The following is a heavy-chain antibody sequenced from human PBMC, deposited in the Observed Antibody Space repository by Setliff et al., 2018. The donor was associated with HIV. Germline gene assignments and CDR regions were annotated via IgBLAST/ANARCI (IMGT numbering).Heavy chain of an antibody. CDR3: ARLSSAAMWGGGAFDI. CDR1: GYTFTSHT. CDR2: INAGNGNT. V-gene: IGHV1-3*01. Sequence: ASVKVSCKPSGYTFTSHTIHWVRQAPGQGLEWMGWINAGNGNTKYSQKFQSRVTITRDTSATTAFMELSSLGFEDTAVYYCARLSSAAMWGGGAFDIWGQGTMVTVSS. D-gene: IGHD2-2*01. J-gene: IGHJ3*02.